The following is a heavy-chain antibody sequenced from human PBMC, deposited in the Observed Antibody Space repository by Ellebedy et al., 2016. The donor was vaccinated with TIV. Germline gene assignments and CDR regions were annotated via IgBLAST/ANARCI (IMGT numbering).Heavy chain of an antibody. D-gene: IGHD2-15*01. J-gene: IGHJ4*02. CDR1: GFTFTDYY. CDR2: VNPNSGGT. CDR3: ARGGGISRATLAF. V-gene: IGHV1-2*02. Sequence: ASVKVSCXASGFTFTDYYINWVRQAPGQGLEWMGWVNPNSGGTNYAQKFQGRVTMTRDTSTSTAYMDLSRLRSDDTAVYYCARGGGISRATLAFWGQGTRVTVSS.